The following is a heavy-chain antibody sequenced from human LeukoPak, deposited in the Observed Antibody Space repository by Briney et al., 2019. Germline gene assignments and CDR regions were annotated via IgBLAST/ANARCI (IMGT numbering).Heavy chain of an antibody. V-gene: IGHV4-38-2*02. J-gene: IGHJ4*02. CDR2: IYHSGST. CDR3: ARDSGYYYDSSGPMFDY. D-gene: IGHD3-22*01. CDR1: GYSISSGYY. Sequence: SETLSLTCTVSGYSISSGYYWGWIRQPPGKGLEWIGSIYHSGSTYYNPSLKSRVTISVDTSKNQFSLKLSSVTAADTAVYYCARDSGYYYDSSGPMFDYWGQGTLVTVSS.